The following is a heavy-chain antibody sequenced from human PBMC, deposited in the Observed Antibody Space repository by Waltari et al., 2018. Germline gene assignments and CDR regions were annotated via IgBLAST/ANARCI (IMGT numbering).Heavy chain of an antibody. J-gene: IGHJ6*02. CDR1: GGSISSSSYY. V-gene: IGHV4-39*07. D-gene: IGHD6-6*01. CDR2: IYYRGST. Sequence: QLQLQESGPGLVKPSETLSLTCTVSGGSISSSSYYWCWIRQPPGKGLEWIGSIYYRGSTYYNPSLKGRATIAVDTSKNQFALKLGSVTAADTAVYYCARDWGSSSGGYYYGMDVWGQGTTVTVSS. CDR3: ARDWGSSSGGYYYGMDV.